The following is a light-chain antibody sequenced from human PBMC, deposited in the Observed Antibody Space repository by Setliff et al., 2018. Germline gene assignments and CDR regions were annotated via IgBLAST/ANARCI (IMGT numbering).Light chain of an antibody. Sequence: QSALTQPPSASGSPEQSATISCTGTSSDVGGYNYVSWYQQHPGKAPKLMIYEVSKRPPGVPDRFSGSKSGNTASLTVSGLQAEDEADYYCSSYGGSNNYVFGTGTKVTVL. CDR2: EVS. CDR3: SSYGGSNNYV. V-gene: IGLV2-8*01. CDR1: SSDVGGYNY. J-gene: IGLJ1*01.